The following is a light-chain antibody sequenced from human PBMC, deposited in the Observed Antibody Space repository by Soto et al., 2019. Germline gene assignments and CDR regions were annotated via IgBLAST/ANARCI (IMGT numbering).Light chain of an antibody. CDR1: QSLIHSDGNTY. Sequence: DVVMTQSPLSLPVTLGQPASISCRSSQSLIHSDGNTYLSWFQQRPGQSPRRLIYEVSDRDSGVPDRFTGRGSGTDFTLKISRVEAEDVGVYYCMQGTHWPWTFGQVTEVEIK. CDR3: MQGTHWPWT. J-gene: IGKJ1*01. V-gene: IGKV2-30*02. CDR2: EVS.